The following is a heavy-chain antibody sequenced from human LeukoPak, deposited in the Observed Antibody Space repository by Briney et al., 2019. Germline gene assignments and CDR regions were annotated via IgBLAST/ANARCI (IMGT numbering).Heavy chain of an antibody. J-gene: IGHJ4*02. CDR3: ARGGKATVVTM. CDR2: IYSSGST. Sequence: PSETLSLTCTVSGGSINSYYWSWIRQPAGKGLEWIGRIYSSGSTNYNPSLKSRVSMSVDTSKNQFSLKLTSVTAADTAVYYCARGGKATVVTMWGQGILVTISS. V-gene: IGHV4-4*07. CDR1: GGSINSYY. D-gene: IGHD4-23*01.